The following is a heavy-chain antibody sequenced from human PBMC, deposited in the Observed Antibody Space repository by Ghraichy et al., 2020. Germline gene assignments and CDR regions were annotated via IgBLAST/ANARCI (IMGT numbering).Heavy chain of an antibody. J-gene: IGHJ6*02. V-gene: IGHV1-46*01. D-gene: IGHD3-10*01. CDR1: GYTLTSYF. CDR2: INPSGGST. CDR3: PRPCPDSHYGGMDV. Sequence: ASVKVSCKASGYTLTSYFMHWVRQAPAQGLEWMGIINPSGGSTTYARKFQGRVTMTRDMSTSTVYMELGSLRSEDTAVYYCPRPCPDSHYGGMDVWGQGTTVTVSS.